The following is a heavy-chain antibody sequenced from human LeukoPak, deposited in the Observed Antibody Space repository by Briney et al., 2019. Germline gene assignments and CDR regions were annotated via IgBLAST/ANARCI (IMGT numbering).Heavy chain of an antibody. J-gene: IGHJ6*03. CDR2: IYFSGST. V-gene: IGHV4-39*07. Sequence: SETLSLTCTVSGGSISSSSYYWGWIRQPPGKGLEWIGSIYFSGSTYYNPSLKSRVTISVDTSKNQFSLKLSSVTAADTAVYYCARVHYYYYMDVWGKGTTVTVSS. CDR1: GGSISSSSYY. CDR3: ARVHYYYYMDV.